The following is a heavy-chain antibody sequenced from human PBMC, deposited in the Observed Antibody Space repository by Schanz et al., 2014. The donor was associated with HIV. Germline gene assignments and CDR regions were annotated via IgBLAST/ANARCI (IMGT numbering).Heavy chain of an antibody. V-gene: IGHV3-21*04. CDR2: ISSGGDYI. J-gene: IGHJ6*01. CDR1: GFTFRNFG. Sequence: VQLVESGGGVVQPGKSLRLSCAASGFTFRNFGMHWVRQAPGKGLEWVSSISSGGDYIYHADSVRGRFTISRDNAKNSLYLQMNSLRAEDTALYYCAKGRSGRGALFVGMDVWGQGTTVFVSS. D-gene: IGHD3-10*01. CDR3: AKGRSGRGALFVGMDV.